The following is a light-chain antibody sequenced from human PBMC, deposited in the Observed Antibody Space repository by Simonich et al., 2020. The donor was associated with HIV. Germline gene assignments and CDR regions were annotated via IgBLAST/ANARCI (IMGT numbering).Light chain of an antibody. V-gene: IGLV3-25*03. CDR1: ALPKQY. CDR3: QSADSSGTYSV. Sequence: SYELTQPPSVSVSPGQTARITCSGDALPKQYAYWYQQKPGQAPVLVIYKDSERPSGIPERFSGSSSVKTVTLTISGVQAEDEADYYCQSADSSGTYSVFGGGAKLTVL. CDR2: KDS. J-gene: IGLJ3*02.